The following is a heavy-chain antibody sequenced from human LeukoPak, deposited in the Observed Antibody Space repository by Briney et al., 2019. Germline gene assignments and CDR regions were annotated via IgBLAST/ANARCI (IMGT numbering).Heavy chain of an antibody. V-gene: IGHV3-43*02. CDR1: GFALHAFD. CDR2: INSDGGKT. J-gene: IGHJ6*02. D-gene: IGHD1-26*01. CDR3: ATWAFYHGLDV. Sequence: GGSLRLSCAASGFALHAFDMYWVRPAPGKGLEWVSRINSDGGKTYYADSVRGRFTISRDNSKNSLYLQMNSLRTDDAALYYCATWAFYHGLDVWGQGTTVTVSS.